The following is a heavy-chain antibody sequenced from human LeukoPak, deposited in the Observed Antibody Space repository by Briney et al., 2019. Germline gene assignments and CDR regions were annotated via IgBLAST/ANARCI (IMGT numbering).Heavy chain of an antibody. D-gene: IGHD1-14*01. CDR1: GFTFSGHW. CDR2: INQGGSDK. Sequence: GGSLTLSCAASGFTFSGHWMSWVRQAPGKGLEWVANINQGGSDKYYVDSVKGRLTISRDNANNLLYLQMNSLRGEDTAVYYCTRDRSRAEDDWGQGTLVTVSS. CDR3: TRDRSRAEDD. V-gene: IGHV3-7*01. J-gene: IGHJ4*02.